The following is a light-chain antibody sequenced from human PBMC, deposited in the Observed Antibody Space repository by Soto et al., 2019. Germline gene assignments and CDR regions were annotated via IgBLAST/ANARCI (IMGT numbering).Light chain of an antibody. V-gene: IGKV3D-20*02. CDR2: GGS. Sequence: EIVLTQSPATLSLYPGERATLSCRASQSVRGTYLAWYQQKPGQAPRLLIYGGSSRATGIPVRFSGSGPETDFTLTITRLEPEDFAVYYCQQRSNWPPITFGQGTRLEI. J-gene: IGKJ5*01. CDR3: QQRSNWPPIT. CDR1: QSVRGTY.